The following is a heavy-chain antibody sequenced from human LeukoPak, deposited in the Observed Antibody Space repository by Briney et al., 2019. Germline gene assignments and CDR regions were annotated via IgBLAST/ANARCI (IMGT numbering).Heavy chain of an antibody. V-gene: IGHV1-2*06. Sequence: ASVKVSCKASGYTFTGYYMHWVRQAPSQGLECMGRIYPNSGGTHYAQKFQGRVNMTRNRSISTAYMELSRPRWVDKAVYYCVRVADESGCIYGGEGIDYWGQGTLVTVSS. CDR3: VRVADESGCIYGGEGIDY. D-gene: IGHD3-3*01. J-gene: IGHJ4*02. CDR1: GYTFTGYY. CDR2: IYPNSGGT.